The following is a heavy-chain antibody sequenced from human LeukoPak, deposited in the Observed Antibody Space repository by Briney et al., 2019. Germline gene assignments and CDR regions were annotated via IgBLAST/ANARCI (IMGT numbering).Heavy chain of an antibody. D-gene: IGHD6-6*01. CDR3: ARHAMSIAARPGPGHYYYYMDV. J-gene: IGHJ6*03. Sequence: GESLKISCKGSGYSFTSYWIGWVRQMPGKGLEWMGIIYPGDSDTRYSPSFQGQVTISADKSISTAYLQWSSLKASDTAMYYCARHAMSIAARPGPGHYYYYMDVWGKGTTVTVSS. V-gene: IGHV5-51*01. CDR2: IYPGDSDT. CDR1: GYSFTSYW.